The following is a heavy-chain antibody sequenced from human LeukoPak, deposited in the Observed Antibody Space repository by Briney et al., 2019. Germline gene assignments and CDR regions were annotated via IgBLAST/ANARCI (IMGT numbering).Heavy chain of an antibody. Sequence: SETLSLTCTVSGGSISSSSYYWGWIRQPPGKGLEWIGSIYYSGSTYYNLSLKSRVTISVDTSKNQFSLKLTSVTAADTAVYYCARGPAAGIDTGHYDYWGQGTLVTVSS. CDR3: ARGPAAGIDTGHYDY. D-gene: IGHD6-13*01. CDR1: GGSISSSSYY. J-gene: IGHJ4*02. V-gene: IGHV4-39*07. CDR2: IYYSGST.